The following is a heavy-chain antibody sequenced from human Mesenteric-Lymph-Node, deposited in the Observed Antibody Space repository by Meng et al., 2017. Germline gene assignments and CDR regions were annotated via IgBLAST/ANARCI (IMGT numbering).Heavy chain of an antibody. D-gene: IGHD1-26*01. CDR2: ISSSGSTI. CDR1: GFTFSSYE. Sequence: GGSLRLSCTASGFTFSSYEMNWVRQAPGKGLEWVSYISSSGSTIYYADSVKGRFTISRDNAKNSLYLQMNSLRAEDTAVYYCAKAWAVGVPSMGGYWGQGTLVTVSS. J-gene: IGHJ4*02. CDR3: AKAWAVGVPSMGGY. V-gene: IGHV3-48*03.